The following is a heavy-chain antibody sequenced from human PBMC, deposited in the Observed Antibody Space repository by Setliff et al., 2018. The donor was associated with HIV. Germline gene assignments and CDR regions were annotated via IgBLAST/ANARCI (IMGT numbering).Heavy chain of an antibody. CDR1: GYTFINYH. Sequence: ASVKVSCKASGYTFINYHITWVRQAPGQGLEWVGSITASSVNTNYTQGRVTMTTDTSTSTAYMELRSLRSGGTAVYYCARVPVSRYYYYMDVWGKGTTVTVSS. J-gene: IGHJ6*03. CDR3: ARVPVSRYYYYMDV. D-gene: IGHD6-13*01. CDR2: ITASSVNT. V-gene: IGHV1-18*01.